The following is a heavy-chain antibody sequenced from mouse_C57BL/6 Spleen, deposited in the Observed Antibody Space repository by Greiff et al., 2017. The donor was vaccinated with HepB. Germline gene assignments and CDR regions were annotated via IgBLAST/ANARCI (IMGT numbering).Heavy chain of an antibody. CDR3: TADYYGTPPWFAY. Sequence: EVKLQESGGGLVQPGGSMKLSCVASGFTFSNYWMNWVRQSPEKGLEWVAQIRLKSDNYATHYAESVKGRFTISRDDSKSSVYLQMNNLRAEDTGIYYCTADYYGTPPWFAYWGQGTLVTVSA. J-gene: IGHJ3*01. CDR2: IRLKSDNYAT. V-gene: IGHV6-3*01. CDR1: GFTFSNYW. D-gene: IGHD1-1*01.